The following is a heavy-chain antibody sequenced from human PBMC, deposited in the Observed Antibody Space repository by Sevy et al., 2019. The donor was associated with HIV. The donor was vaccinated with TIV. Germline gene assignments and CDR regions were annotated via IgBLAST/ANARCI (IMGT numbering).Heavy chain of an antibody. D-gene: IGHD1-26*01. V-gene: IGHV3-30*03. J-gene: IGHJ5*02. CDR2: MSYDGSHK. CDR1: AFTFSTYA. Sequence: WGSLRLSCAASAFTFSTYAMHWVRQAPGKGLEWVAVMSYDGSHKYYADSVKGRFTISRDDSQSSLYLQMTTLSAEDTAVYYCARDGEYSVNWYPRFDPWGQGTPVTVSS. CDR3: ARDGEYSVNWYPRFDP.